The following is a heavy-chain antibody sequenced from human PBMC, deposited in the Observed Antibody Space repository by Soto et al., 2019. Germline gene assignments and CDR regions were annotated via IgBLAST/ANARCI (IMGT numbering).Heavy chain of an antibody. CDR2: ISGSGGST. D-gene: IGHD3-9*01. Sequence: VGSLRLSCGASGFTFSSDGMIWVRPAPGKGLEWVSAISGSGGSTYYADSVKGRFTISRDNSKNTLYLQMNSLRAEDTAVYCCAKVYGSRSYDILTGYYKDPHFDYWGQGTLVTVSS. V-gene: IGHV3-23*01. J-gene: IGHJ4*02. CDR1: GFTFSSDG. CDR3: AKVYGSRSYDILTGYYKDPHFDY.